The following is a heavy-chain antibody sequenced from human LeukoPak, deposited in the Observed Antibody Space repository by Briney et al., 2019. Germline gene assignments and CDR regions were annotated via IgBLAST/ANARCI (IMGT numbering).Heavy chain of an antibody. CDR1: GYSISSGHY. V-gene: IGHV4-38-2*02. J-gene: IGHJ3*01. CDR3: ARVVVVITMSAFDV. Sequence: SETLSLTCTVSGYSISSGHYWGWIRQPPGKGLEWIGSIYHRENTYYNPSLKSRVTISVDTSKNQFSLKMRSVTAADTAVYYCARVVVVITMSAFDVWGQGTTVTVSS. D-gene: IGHD3-22*01. CDR2: IYHRENT.